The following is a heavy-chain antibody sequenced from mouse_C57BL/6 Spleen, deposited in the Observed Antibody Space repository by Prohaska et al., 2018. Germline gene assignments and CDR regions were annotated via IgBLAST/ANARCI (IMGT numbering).Heavy chain of an antibody. CDR3: ARPYYGYAMDY. J-gene: IGHJ4*01. Sequence: HVQLQQPGAELVMPGASVKLSCKASGYTFTSYWMHWVKQRPGQGLEWIGEIDPSDSYTNYNQKFKGKATLTVDKASSTAYMQLSSRTSEDSAVYYCARPYYGYAMDYWGQGTSVTVSS. CDR1: GYTFTSYW. CDR2: IDPSDSYT. D-gene: IGHD1-1*01. V-gene: IGHV1-69*01.